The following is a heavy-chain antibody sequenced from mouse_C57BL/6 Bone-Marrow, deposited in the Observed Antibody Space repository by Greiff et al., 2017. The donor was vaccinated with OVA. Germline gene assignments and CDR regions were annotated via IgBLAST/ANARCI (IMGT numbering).Heavy chain of an antibody. CDR1: GYTFTDYE. V-gene: IGHV1-15*01. J-gene: IGHJ1*03. CDR3: TRVVLRGYVGG. D-gene: IGHD1-1*01. CDR2: IDPETGGT. Sequence: QVQLKESGAELVRPGASVKLSCKASGYTFTDYEMHWVKQTPVHGLEWIGAIDPETGGTAYNQQFKGKAILTADNSSSTAYMELRIQTSEYSAVYDCTRVVLRGYVGGLGRGTAVTVSS.